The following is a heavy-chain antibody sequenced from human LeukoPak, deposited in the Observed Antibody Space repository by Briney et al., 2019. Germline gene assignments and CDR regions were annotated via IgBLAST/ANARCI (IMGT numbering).Heavy chain of an antibody. CDR1: GYTFTSYD. V-gene: IGHV1-8*01. J-gene: IGHJ4*02. CDR2: MNPNSGKT. D-gene: IGHD5-24*01. CDR3: ARELRSDDY. Sequence: GASVKVSCKASGYTFTSYDINWVRQATGQGPEWMGYMNPNSGKTEYAQKFQGRVTMTADTSISTAYMELSSLSSEDTAVYYCARELRSDDYWGQGTLVTVSS.